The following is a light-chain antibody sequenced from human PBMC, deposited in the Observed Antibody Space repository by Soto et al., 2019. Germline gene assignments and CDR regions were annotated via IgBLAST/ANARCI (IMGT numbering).Light chain of an antibody. CDR3: QHYGSSLWT. J-gene: IGKJ1*01. CDR1: QSVSSSY. CDR2: TAS. V-gene: IGKV3-20*01. Sequence: EIVLTQSPGTLSLSPGERATLSCRASQSVSSSYLAWYQQKPGQAPRLLIFTASSRATGIPDRFSGSGSGTDFTLTISRLEPEDFAVYFCQHYGSSLWTFGQGTKVDI.